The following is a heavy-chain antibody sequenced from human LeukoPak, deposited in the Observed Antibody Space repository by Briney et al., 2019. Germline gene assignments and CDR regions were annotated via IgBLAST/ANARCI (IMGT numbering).Heavy chain of an antibody. CDR3: ARGRLDDYGDYTNPYYFDY. D-gene: IGHD4-17*01. Sequence: ASVKVSCKASGYTFTSYDINWVRQATGQGLEWMGWMNPNSGNTGYAHKFQGRVTMTRNTSISTAYMELSSLRSEDTAVYYCARGRLDDYGDYTNPYYFDYWGQGTLVTVSS. CDR1: GYTFTSYD. V-gene: IGHV1-8*01. CDR2: MNPNSGNT. J-gene: IGHJ4*02.